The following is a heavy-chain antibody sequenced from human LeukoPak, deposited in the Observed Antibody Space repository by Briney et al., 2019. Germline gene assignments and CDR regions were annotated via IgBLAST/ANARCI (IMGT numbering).Heavy chain of an antibody. Sequence: GGSLRLSCAASGFTFSNYWIHWVRQVPGKGLVWVSRISDDGRTTTYADSVKGWFTISRDNSKNTLYLQMNSLRAEDTAVYYCAKDQGPDYYDSSGYYAHDYWGQGTLVTVSS. J-gene: IGHJ4*02. D-gene: IGHD3-22*01. CDR2: ISDDGRTT. CDR3: AKDQGPDYYDSSGYYAHDY. V-gene: IGHV3-74*01. CDR1: GFTFSNYW.